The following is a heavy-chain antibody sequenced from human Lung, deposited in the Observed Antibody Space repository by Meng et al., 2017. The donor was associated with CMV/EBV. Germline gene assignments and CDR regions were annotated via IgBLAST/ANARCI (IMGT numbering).Heavy chain of an antibody. V-gene: IGHV3-23*01. CDR3: AKDSLTTYNWFDP. Sequence: TSGLTFTKYPRTWVRQAPGKGLEWLSGISNSGAATYYADAVKGRFTISRDNTKNTLYLQMHSLRVEDSALYYCAKDSLTTYNWFDPWGQGTLVTVSS. D-gene: IGHD4-17*01. J-gene: IGHJ5*02. CDR1: GLTFTKYP. CDR2: ISNSGAAT.